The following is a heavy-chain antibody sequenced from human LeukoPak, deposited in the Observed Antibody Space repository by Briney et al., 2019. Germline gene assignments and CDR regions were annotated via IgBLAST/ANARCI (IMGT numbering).Heavy chain of an antibody. Sequence: GESLKISCKGSGYSSASYWIGWVRQMPGKGLEWMGFIYPGDSDTRYSPSFQGQVTISADKSISTAYLQWSSLKASDTAMDYCARQYSRSWYGGGGYWGQGTLVTVSS. CDR1: GYSSASYW. V-gene: IGHV5-51*01. D-gene: IGHD6-13*01. CDR3: ARQYSRSWYGGGGY. J-gene: IGHJ4*02. CDR2: IYPGDSDT.